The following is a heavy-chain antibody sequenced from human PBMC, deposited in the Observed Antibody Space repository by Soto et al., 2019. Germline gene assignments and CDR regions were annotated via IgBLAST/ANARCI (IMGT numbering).Heavy chain of an antibody. CDR1: GYTVTSFR. CDR3: ARVGGLNTFDI. D-gene: IGHD6-25*01. V-gene: IGHV1-18*01. CDR2: ISAYSGNT. J-gene: IGHJ3*02. Sequence: ASVKVSCKASGYTVTSFRIYWVRQAPGERLEWMGWISAYSGNTHYAQQFQGRVTMTTDTSTSTVYMELRSLISDDTAVYFCARVGGLNTFDIWGQRTIVPVSS.